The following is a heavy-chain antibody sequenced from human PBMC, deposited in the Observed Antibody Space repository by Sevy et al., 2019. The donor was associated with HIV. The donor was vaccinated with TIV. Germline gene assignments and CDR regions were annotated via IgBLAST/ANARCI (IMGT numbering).Heavy chain of an antibody. Sequence: SETLSLTCTVSIGSITSYYWSWIRQPPGKGLEWIGSIYYSWNPNYNPSLKSRVTISVDTSTNQFSLKLTSVTAADTAVYYCGGCWHQRYFDLWGRGTLVTVSS. J-gene: IGHJ2*01. V-gene: IGHV4-59*01. D-gene: IGHD2-21*01. CDR3: GGCWHQRYFDL. CDR2: IYYSWNP. CDR1: IGSITSYY.